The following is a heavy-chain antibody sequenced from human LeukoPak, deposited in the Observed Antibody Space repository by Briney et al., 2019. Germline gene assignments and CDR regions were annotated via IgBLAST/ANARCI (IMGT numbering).Heavy chain of an antibody. J-gene: IGHJ4*02. CDR2: ISGNGGST. CDR3: AKAALGYCSGTSCYPDY. V-gene: IGHV3-23*01. CDR1: GFTFSSYA. Sequence: GGSLRLSCAASGFTFSSYAMSWVRQAPEKGLEWVSAISGNGGSTYYADSVKGRFTISRDNSKSTMYLQMSSLRAEDTAVYYCAKAALGYCSGTSCYPDYWGQGTLVTVSS. D-gene: IGHD2-2*01.